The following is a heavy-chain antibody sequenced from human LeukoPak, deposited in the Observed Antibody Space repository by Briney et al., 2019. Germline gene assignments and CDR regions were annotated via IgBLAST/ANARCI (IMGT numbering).Heavy chain of an antibody. CDR2: MNPNSGNT. V-gene: IGHV1-8*01. D-gene: IGHD2-2*02. J-gene: IGHJ4*02. Sequence: ASVKVSCKASGYTFSIYDINWVRQATGQGREWMGWMNPNSGNTGYAQKFQGRVTMTRNTSISTAYMELSSLRSEDTALYYCARVTHYCGSTSCYTVYYFDYWGQGTLVTVSS. CDR3: ARVTHYCGSTSCYTVYYFDY. CDR1: GYTFSIYD.